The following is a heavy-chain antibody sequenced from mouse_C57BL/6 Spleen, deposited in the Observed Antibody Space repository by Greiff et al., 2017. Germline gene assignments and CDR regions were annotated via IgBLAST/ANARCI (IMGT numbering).Heavy chain of an antibody. V-gene: IGHV5-4*01. D-gene: IGHD1-3*01. CDR3: ARDNGYKGYIDV. CDR1: GFTFSSYA. CDR2: ISDGGSYT. Sequence: EVMLVESGGGLVKPGGSLKLSCAASGFTFSSYAMSWVRQTPEKRLEWVATISDGGSYTYYPDNVKGRFTISRDNAKNNLYLQMSHLKSEDTAMYYGARDNGYKGYIDVWGTGTTVTVSS. J-gene: IGHJ1*03.